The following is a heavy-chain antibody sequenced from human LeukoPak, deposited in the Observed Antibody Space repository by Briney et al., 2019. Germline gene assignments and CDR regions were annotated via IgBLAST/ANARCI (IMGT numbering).Heavy chain of an antibody. CDR3: ASVPDDASGNSRYYFKT. CDR2: IEWNGGRR. J-gene: IGHJ4*02. V-gene: IGHV3-20*04. CDR1: GFRLDAFG. Sequence: PGESLRLSCAASGFRLDAFGMSWVRQVPRKGLKWVSGIEWNGGRREYADSVKGRFTISRDNVKISLYLQMKNLRAEDTALYYCASVPDDASGNSRYYFKTWGQGTLVTVSS. D-gene: IGHD3-22*01.